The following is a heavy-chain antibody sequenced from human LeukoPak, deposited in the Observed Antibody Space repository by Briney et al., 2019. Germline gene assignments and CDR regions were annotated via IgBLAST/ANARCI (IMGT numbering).Heavy chain of an antibody. D-gene: IGHD3-3*01. V-gene: IGHV1-2*02. CDR1: GYTFTGYN. CDR2: INPNTGGT. Sequence: ASLKVSCKASGYTFTGYNMHWVRQPPGQGLEWMGWINPNTGGTNYAQKFQGRATMTRDTSSSTAYMELRRLRSDDTAVYYCARGGDSMYYDFWTGNYYGMDVWGQGTTVTVSS. CDR3: ARGGDSMYYDFWTGNYYGMDV. J-gene: IGHJ6*02.